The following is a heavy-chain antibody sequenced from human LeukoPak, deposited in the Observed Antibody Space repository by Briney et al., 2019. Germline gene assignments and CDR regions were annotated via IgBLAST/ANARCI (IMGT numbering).Heavy chain of an antibody. D-gene: IGHD6-13*01. CDR2: IIPIFGTA. CDR1: GGTFSSYA. CDR3: ARDRAPYSSSWYLFQH. J-gene: IGHJ1*01. Sequence: SVKVSCKASGGTFSSYAISWVRQAPGQGLEWMGGIIPIFGTANYAQKFQGRVTITADESTSTAYMELSSLRSEDTAVYSCARDRAPYSSSWYLFQHWGQGTLVTVSS. V-gene: IGHV1-69*13.